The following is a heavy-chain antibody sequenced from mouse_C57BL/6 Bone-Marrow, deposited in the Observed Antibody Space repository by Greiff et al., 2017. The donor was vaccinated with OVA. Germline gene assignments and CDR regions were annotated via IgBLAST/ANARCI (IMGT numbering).Heavy chain of an antibody. J-gene: IGHJ2*01. Sequence: VQLQQSGPELVKPGASVKISCKASGYSFTGYYMNWVKQSPEKSLEWIGEINPSTGGTTYNQKFKAKATLTVDKSSSTAYMQLKSLTSEDSAVHYCASYGNYVYWGQGTTRTVSS. CDR2: INPSTGGT. CDR1: GYSFTGYY. D-gene: IGHD2-1*01. CDR3: ASYGNYVY. V-gene: IGHV1-42*01.